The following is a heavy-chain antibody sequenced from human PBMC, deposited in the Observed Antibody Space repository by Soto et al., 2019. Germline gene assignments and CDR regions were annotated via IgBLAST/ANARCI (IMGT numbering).Heavy chain of an antibody. Sequence: QVQLVESGGGVVQPGRSLRLSCAASGFIFSNFGMHWVRQAPGKGLEWVAVIWYDGSNEYYADSVKGRFTISKDNSKNTLYLQMNSLRAEDTAVYYCARYDIPGRAVATYGMDVWGQGTTVTVSS. J-gene: IGHJ6*02. V-gene: IGHV3-33*01. CDR2: IWYDGSNE. CDR3: ARYDIPGRAVATYGMDV. D-gene: IGHD6-19*01. CDR1: GFIFSNFG.